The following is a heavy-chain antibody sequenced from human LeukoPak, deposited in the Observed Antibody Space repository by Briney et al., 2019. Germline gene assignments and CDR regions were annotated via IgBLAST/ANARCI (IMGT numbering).Heavy chain of an antibody. Sequence: WASVKVSCKASGGTFSSYAISWVRQAPGQGLEWMGGIIPIFGTANYAQKFQGRVTITADESTSTAYMELSSLRSEDTAVYYCARVGYDFWSGYQLIFDYWGQGTLVTVSS. D-gene: IGHD3-3*01. J-gene: IGHJ4*02. CDR3: ARVGYDFWSGYQLIFDY. CDR1: GGTFSSYA. CDR2: IIPIFGTA. V-gene: IGHV1-69*13.